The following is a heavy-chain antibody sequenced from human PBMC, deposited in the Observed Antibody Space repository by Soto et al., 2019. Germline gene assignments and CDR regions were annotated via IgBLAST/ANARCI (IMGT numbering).Heavy chain of an antibody. Sequence: RGSLRLSCAGSGFPFSQYAMTGVRQAPEKGLEWVSDISDSDDATYYADSVKGRFTISRDNSKSTLYLQMNGLRAEDAAVYYCAKGRTYFDVWGQGTLVTVSS. CDR2: ISDSDDAT. CDR1: GFPFSQYA. J-gene: IGHJ4*02. V-gene: IGHV3-23*01. CDR3: AKGRTYFDV.